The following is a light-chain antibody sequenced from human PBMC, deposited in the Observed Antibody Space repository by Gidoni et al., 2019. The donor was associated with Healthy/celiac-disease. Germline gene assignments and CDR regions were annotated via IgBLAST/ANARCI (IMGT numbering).Light chain of an antibody. CDR2: DAS. J-gene: IGKJ5*01. V-gene: IGKV3-11*01. CDR3: QQRSNWPPS. Sequence: EIVLTQSPATLSLSPGERVTLSCRASQSVSSYLAWYQQKPGQAPRLLIYDASNRATGIPARFSGSGSGTDFTLTISSLEPEDFAVYYCQQRSNWPPSFGQXTRLEIK. CDR1: QSVSSY.